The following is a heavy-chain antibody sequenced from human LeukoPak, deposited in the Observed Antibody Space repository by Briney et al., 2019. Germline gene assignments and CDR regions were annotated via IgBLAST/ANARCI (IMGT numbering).Heavy chain of an antibody. Sequence: HPGGSLRLSCAASGFTFSSYGMHWVRQAPGKGLEWVAVISYDGSNKYYADSVKGRFTISRDNSKNTLYLQMNSLRAEDTAVYYCAKHTAMVSWGQGTLDTVSS. CDR3: AKHTAMVS. V-gene: IGHV3-30*18. J-gene: IGHJ5*02. D-gene: IGHD5-18*01. CDR1: GFTFSSYG. CDR2: ISYDGSNK.